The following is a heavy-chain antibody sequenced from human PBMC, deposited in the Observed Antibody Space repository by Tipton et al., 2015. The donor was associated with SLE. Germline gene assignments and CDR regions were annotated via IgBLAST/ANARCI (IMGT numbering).Heavy chain of an antibody. Sequence: SRRLSCAASGFTFSDYYMSWIRQAPGKGLEWVSYISSSGSTIYYADSVKGRFTISRDNAKNSLYLQMNSLRAEDTAVYYCARDPNVDIVATVPYYFDYWGQGTLVTVSS. CDR2: ISSSGSTI. J-gene: IGHJ4*02. V-gene: IGHV3-11*01. D-gene: IGHD5-12*01. CDR3: ARDPNVDIVATVPYYFDY. CDR1: GFTFSDYY.